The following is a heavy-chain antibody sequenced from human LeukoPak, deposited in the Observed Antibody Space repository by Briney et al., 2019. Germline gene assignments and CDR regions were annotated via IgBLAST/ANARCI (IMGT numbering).Heavy chain of an antibody. V-gene: IGHV4-61*05. CDR3: ARGPLLVGANGHYYYYMDV. CDR2: IYYSGSS. Sequence: SETLSLTCTVSGDSITSSSYYWGWIRQPPGKGLEWIGYIYYSGSSNYNPSLKSRVTILVDTSKNQFSLKLSSVTAADTAVYYCARGPLLVGANGHYYYYMDVWGKGTTVTVSS. J-gene: IGHJ6*03. D-gene: IGHD1-26*01. CDR1: GDSITSSSYY.